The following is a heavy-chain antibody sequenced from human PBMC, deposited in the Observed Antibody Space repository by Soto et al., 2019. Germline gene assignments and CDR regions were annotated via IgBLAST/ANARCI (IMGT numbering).Heavy chain of an antibody. J-gene: IGHJ4*02. V-gene: IGHV4-31*03. CDR2: INYRGTT. Sequence: QVQLQESGPGLVKPSQTLSLTCTVSGGSIMDGQTYLNWIRKHPERGLEWMGYINYRGTTNYSPALKRRILISIDTSKNQFSLRLSSVTAADTAVYYCARDAPGVAPYWGQGTLVTVSS. D-gene: IGHD2-15*01. CDR1: GGSIMDGQTY. CDR3: ARDAPGVAPY.